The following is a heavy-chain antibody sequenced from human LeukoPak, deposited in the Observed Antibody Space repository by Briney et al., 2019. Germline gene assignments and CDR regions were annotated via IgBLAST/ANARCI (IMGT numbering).Heavy chain of an antibody. J-gene: IGHJ4*02. CDR2: IWYDGSNK. CDR3: ARETTVTTPGYFDY. V-gene: IGHV3-33*01. D-gene: IGHD4-17*01. CDR1: GFTFSSYG. Sequence: GGSLRLSCAASGFTFSSYGMHWVRQAPGKGLEWVAVIWYDGSNKYYADSVKGRFTISRDNSKNTLYLQMNSLRVEDTAVYYCARETTVTTPGYFDYWGQGTLVTVSS.